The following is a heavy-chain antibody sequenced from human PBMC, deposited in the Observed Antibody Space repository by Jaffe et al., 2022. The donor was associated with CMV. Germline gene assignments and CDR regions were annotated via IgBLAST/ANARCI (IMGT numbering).Heavy chain of an antibody. V-gene: IGHV1-69*09. J-gene: IGHJ6*03. D-gene: IGHD6-13*01. Sequence: QVQLVQSGAEVKKPGSSVKVSCRTSGGTFSTDGLTWVRQAPGQGLEWMGRIIPILNKANYAQKFLGRVTITADKSSTTAYMELSSLRSEDTATYFCARVSQTLAPGGDHYYYYMDVWGKGTAVTVSS. CDR3: ARVSQTLAPGGDHYYYYMDV. CDR2: IIPILNKA. CDR1: GGTFSTDG.